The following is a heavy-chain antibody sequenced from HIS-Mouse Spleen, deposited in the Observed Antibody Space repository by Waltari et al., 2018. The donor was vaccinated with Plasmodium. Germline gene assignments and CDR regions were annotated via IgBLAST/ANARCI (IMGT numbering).Heavy chain of an antibody. V-gene: IGHV3-23*01. CDR1: GFTFSSYA. J-gene: IGHJ4*02. CDR2: ISGRGGST. D-gene: IGHD6-19*01. CDR3: AKSGWLVPVDY. Sequence: EVQLLESGGGLVQPGGSLRLSCAASGFTFSSYAMSWVRQAPGTGREWVSAISGRGGSTYYADSVKGRFTISRDNSKNTLYLQMNSLRAEDTAVYYCAKSGWLVPVDYWGQGTLVTVSS.